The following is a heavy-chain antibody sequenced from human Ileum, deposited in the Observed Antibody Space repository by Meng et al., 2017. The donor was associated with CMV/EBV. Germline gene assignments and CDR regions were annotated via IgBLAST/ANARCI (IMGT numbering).Heavy chain of an antibody. V-gene: IGHV4-34*01. D-gene: IGHD3-10*01. CDR2: INHSGFS. CDR1: VGSFPVYF. Sequence: VGSFPVYFLVWIRQPPGKGLEWIGQINHSGFSNFNPSLESRVIISIDTSANQFSLKLTSVTAADTAVYYCARGQRITLVRGGRFDPWGQGTLVTVSS. J-gene: IGHJ5*02. CDR3: ARGQRITLVRGGRFDP.